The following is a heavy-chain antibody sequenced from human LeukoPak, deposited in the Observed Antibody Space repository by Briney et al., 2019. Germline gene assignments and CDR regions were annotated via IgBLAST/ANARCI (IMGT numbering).Heavy chain of an antibody. CDR3: ATATQPRGYFLH. CDR2: ISVNNGGT. D-gene: IGHD2-2*01. V-gene: IGHV1-18*01. CDR1: GYTFTTYS. J-gene: IGHJ1*01. Sequence: GASVKVSCKASGYTFTTYSLAWVRQAPGQSLEWMGWISVNNGGTNYAQSLQDRVTLTRDTSTNTAYLELRSLRSDDTAIIYCATATQPRGYFLHWGQGTLVTVSS.